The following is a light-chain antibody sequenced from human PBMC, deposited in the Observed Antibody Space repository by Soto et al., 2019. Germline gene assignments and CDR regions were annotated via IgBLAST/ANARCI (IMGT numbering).Light chain of an antibody. V-gene: IGLV1-44*01. J-gene: IGLJ2*01. CDR2: SSN. CDR1: SSNIGGNA. CDR3: AAWDGGLNAVV. Sequence: QSVLTQPPSASGTPGQRVTISCSGSSSNIGGNAFSWYQQLPGTTPKVLIYSSNDRPSWVPFRFSGSTSGTYASLAISGLQSADEADYFCAAWDGGLNAVVFGGGTKLTVL.